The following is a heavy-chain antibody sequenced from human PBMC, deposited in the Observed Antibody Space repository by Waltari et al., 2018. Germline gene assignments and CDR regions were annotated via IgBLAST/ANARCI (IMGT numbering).Heavy chain of an antibody. Sequence: QLQLQESGPGLVKPSETLSLTCTVSGGSISSSSYYWGWIRQPPGKGLEWIGSIYYSGSTYYNPSLKSRFTISVDTSKNQFSLKLSSVTAADTAVYYCATYPGSGWYGTAFDIWGQGTMVTVSS. J-gene: IGHJ3*02. D-gene: IGHD6-19*01. V-gene: IGHV4-39*01. CDR3: ATYPGSGWYGTAFDI. CDR1: GGSISSSSYY. CDR2: IYYSGST.